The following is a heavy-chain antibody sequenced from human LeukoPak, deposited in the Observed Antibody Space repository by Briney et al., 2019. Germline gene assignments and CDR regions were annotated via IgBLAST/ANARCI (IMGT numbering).Heavy chain of an antibody. J-gene: IGHJ6*03. CDR2: ISGSGGST. Sequence: TGGSLRLSCAASGFTFSSYAMSWVRQAPGKGLEWVSAISGSGGSTYYADSVKGRFTISRDNSKNTLYLQMNSLRAEDTAVYYCAKAGYYDSSGYYLPHYYYYYMDVWGKGTTVTVSS. CDR3: AKAGYYDSSGYYLPHYYYYYMDV. D-gene: IGHD3-22*01. V-gene: IGHV3-23*01. CDR1: GFTFSSYA.